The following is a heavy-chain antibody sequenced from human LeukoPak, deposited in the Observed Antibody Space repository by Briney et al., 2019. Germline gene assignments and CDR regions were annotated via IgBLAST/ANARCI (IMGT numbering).Heavy chain of an antibody. V-gene: IGHV4-34*01. Sequence: KASETLSLTCAVYGGSFSGYYWSWIRQPPGKGLEWIGEINHSGSTNYNPSLKSRVTISLDTSKNQFSLRLNSVTAADTAVYYCARVKGSNWLDPWGQGTLVTVSS. D-gene: IGHD6-6*01. CDR3: ARVKGSNWLDP. J-gene: IGHJ5*02. CDR1: GGSFSGYY. CDR2: INHSGST.